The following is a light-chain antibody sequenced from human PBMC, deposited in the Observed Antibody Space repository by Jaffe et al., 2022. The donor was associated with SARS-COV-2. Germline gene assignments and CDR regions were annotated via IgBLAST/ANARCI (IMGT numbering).Light chain of an antibody. Sequence: DIVMTQSPDSLAVSLGERATINCRSSQTVLHSSNNKNYLAWYQHKAGQAPKVLIYWASTRESGVPDRFSGSGSGTDFTLTISSLQAEDVAVYYCQQYYSTPRTFGQGTKVEIK. CDR1: QTVLHSSNNKNY. CDR2: WAS. CDR3: QQYYSTPRT. J-gene: IGKJ1*01. V-gene: IGKV4-1*01.